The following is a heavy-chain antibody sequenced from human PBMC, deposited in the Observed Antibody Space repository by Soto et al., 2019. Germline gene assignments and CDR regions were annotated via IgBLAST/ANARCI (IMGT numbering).Heavy chain of an antibody. V-gene: IGHV1-18*01. CDR1: GYTFTSYG. CDR3: ARGPPTYYYDSSGFPSWAFDI. D-gene: IGHD3-22*01. CDR2: ISAYNGNT. J-gene: IGHJ3*02. Sequence: ASVKVSCKASGYTFTSYGISWVRQAPGQGLEWMGWISAYNGNTNYAQKLQGRVTITADESTSTAYMELSSLRSEDTAVYYCARGPPTYYYDSSGFPSWAFDIWGQGTMVTVSS.